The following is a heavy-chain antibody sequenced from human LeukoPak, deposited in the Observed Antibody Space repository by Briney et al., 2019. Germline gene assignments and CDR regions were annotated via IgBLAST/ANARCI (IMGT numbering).Heavy chain of an antibody. J-gene: IGHJ4*02. CDR3: ARQVHTYYYDSSGYYFDY. CDR2: IYYSGST. V-gene: IGHV4-59*08. CDR1: GGSISSYY. Sequence: SETLSLTCTVSGGSISSYYWSWIRQPPGKGLEWIGYIYYSGSTNYNPSFKSRVTISVDTSKNQFSLKLSSVTAADTAVYYCARQVHTYYYDSSGYYFDYWGQGTLVTVSS. D-gene: IGHD3-22*01.